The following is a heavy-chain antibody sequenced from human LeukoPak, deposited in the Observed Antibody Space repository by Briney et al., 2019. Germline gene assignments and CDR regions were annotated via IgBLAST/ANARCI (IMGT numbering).Heavy chain of an antibody. CDR3: ARDGRPMTIFGPTPHYYYYGMDV. D-gene: IGHD3-3*01. J-gene: IGHJ6*02. CDR1: GGTFSIYA. CDR2: IIPIFGTA. Sequence: SVKVSCKASGGTFSIYAISWVRQAPGQGLEWMGGIIPIFGTANYAQKFQGRVTITADEFTSTAYMELSSLRSEDTAVYYCARDGRPMTIFGPTPHYYYYGMDVWGQGTTVTVSS. V-gene: IGHV1-69*13.